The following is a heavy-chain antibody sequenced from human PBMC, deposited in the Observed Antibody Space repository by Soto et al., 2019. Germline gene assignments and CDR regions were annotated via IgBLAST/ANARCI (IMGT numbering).Heavy chain of an antibody. Sequence: PGGSLRLSCAATSAFRFSSYSMSWVRQTPGKGLEWVSVIYSGGSTYYADSVKGRFTISRDNSKNTLYLQMNSLRAEDTAVYYCARDSYYDSSGYLFDYWGQGTLVTVSS. CDR3: ARDSYYDSSGYLFDY. CDR2: IYSGGST. J-gene: IGHJ4*02. D-gene: IGHD3-22*01. CDR1: AFRFSSYS. V-gene: IGHV3-53*01.